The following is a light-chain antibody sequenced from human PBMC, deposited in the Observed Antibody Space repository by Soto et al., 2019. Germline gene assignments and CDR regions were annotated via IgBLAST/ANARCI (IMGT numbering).Light chain of an antibody. Sequence: QSALTQPPSASGSPGKSVTISCAGTSGDVGGYNFVSWYQQHPGKAPKFMIYEVSKRPSGVPDRFSGSKSGNTASLTVSGLQAEDEADYYCSSYAGGIKWVFGGGTKLTVL. J-gene: IGLJ3*02. CDR3: SSYAGGIKWV. V-gene: IGLV2-8*01. CDR2: EVS. CDR1: SGDVGGYNF.